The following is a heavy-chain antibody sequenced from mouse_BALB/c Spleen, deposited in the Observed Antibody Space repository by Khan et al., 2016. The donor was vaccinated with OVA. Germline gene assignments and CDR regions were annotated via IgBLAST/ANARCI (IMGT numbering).Heavy chain of an antibody. CDR1: GYTFTDYY. J-gene: IGHJ3*01. Sequence: VQLQESGAELARPGASVKLSCKASGYTFTDYYINWVKQRTGQGLEWIGEISPGRGDTYYNEKFKGKATLTADKSSSTAYMQLSSLTSEASAVYFCARRNYFGYTFAYWGQGTLVTVSA. CDR3: ARRNYFGYTFAY. V-gene: IGHV1-77*01. CDR2: ISPGRGDT. D-gene: IGHD1-2*01.